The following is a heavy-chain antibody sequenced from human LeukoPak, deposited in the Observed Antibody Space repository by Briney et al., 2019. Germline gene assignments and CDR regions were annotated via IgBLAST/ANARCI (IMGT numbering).Heavy chain of an antibody. Sequence: SETLSLTCTVSGGSISSGGYYWSWIRQHPGKGLEWIGYIYYSGSTFYNPSLKSRVTVSVDTSKNQFSLKLSSMTAADTAVYYCARARSGTTVTTDFDYWGQGTLVTVSS. CDR1: GGSISSGGYY. J-gene: IGHJ4*02. CDR3: ARARSGTTVTTDFDY. CDR2: IYYSGST. V-gene: IGHV4-31*03. D-gene: IGHD4-17*01.